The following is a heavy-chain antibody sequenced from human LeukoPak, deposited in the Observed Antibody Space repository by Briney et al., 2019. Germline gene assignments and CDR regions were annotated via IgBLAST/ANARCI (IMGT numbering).Heavy chain of an antibody. Sequence: GGSLRLSCAASGFTFSAYSMNWVRQAPGKGLEWVSYISSSGSTIYHADPVKGRFTSSRDNAKNSLYLQMNSLRAEDTAVYYCASSYSSGLDYWGQGILVTVSS. CDR3: ASSYSSGLDY. CDR1: GFTFSAYS. V-gene: IGHV3-48*04. J-gene: IGHJ4*02. D-gene: IGHD6-19*01. CDR2: ISSSGSTI.